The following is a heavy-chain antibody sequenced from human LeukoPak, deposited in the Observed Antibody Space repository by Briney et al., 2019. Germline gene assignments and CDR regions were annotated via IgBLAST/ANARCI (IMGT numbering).Heavy chain of an antibody. Sequence: GWSLRLSCAASGFTFSSYWMNWVRQAPGKGLEWVSSISSSSSFRYYADSVKGRFTISRDNAKNSLYLQMNSLRAEDTAVYYCARESSGYFYWGQGTLVTVSS. V-gene: IGHV3-21*01. CDR1: GFTFSSYW. D-gene: IGHD3-22*01. J-gene: IGHJ4*02. CDR2: ISSSSSFR. CDR3: ARESSGYFY.